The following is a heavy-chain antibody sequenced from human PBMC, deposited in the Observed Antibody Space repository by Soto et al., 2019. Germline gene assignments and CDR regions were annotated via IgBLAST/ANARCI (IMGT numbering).Heavy chain of an antibody. D-gene: IGHD3-22*01. CDR3: VREQDSRGFFGL. V-gene: IGHV3-23*01. CDR1: GFTFSDYA. CDR2: ITLNGRTA. Sequence: EVQLLESGGGLVQPGGSLRLSCAASGFTFSDYAMSWVRQAPGKGLEWVSAITLNGRTAFYAESMKGRFTISRDNSKDTLFLQMNSLRAEDTAIYYCVREQDSRGFFGLWGRGNLVTVS. J-gene: IGHJ2*01.